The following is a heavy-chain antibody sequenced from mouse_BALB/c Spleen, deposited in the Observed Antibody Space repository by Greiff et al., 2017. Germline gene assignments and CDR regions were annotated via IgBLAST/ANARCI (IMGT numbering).Heavy chain of an antibody. CDR3: AISYGNYFAY. D-gene: IGHD2-10*02. CDR1: GFSLTSYG. Sequence: QVQLKESGPGLVQPSQSLSITCTVSGFSLTSYGVHWVRQSPGKGLEWLGVIWSGGSTDYNATFISRLSISKDNSKSQVFFKMNSLQANDTAIYYCAISYGNYFAYWGQGTLVTVSA. J-gene: IGHJ3*01. CDR2: IWSGGST. V-gene: IGHV2-2*02.